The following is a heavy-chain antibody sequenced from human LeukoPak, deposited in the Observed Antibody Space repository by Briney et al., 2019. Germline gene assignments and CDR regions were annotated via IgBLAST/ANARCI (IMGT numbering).Heavy chain of an antibody. CDR3: ARDASYIVGASGAFDI. V-gene: IGHV4-59*01. CDR1: GGSISSYY. J-gene: IGHJ3*02. CDR2: IYYSGST. Sequence: SETLSLTCTVSGGSISSYYWSWIRQPPGKGLEWIGYIYYSGSTNYNPSLKSRVTISVDTSKNQFSLKLSSVTAADTAVYYCARDASYIVGASGAFDIWGQGTMVTVPS. D-gene: IGHD1-26*01.